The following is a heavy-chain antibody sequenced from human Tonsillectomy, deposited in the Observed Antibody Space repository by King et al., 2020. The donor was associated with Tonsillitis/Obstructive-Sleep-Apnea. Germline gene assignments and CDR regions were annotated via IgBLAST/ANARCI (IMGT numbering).Heavy chain of an antibody. J-gene: IGHJ6*03. V-gene: IGHV7-4-1*02. CDR3: ASTVLFGELSIGHYYYYMDV. CDR2: INTNTGNP. D-gene: IGHD3-10*02. CDR1: GNTFSYYA. Sequence: VQLVESGSELKKPGASVKISCKASGNTFSYYAMNWVRQAPGQGLEWMGWINTNTGNPTYAQGFTGRFVFSLDTSVSTAYLQISSLRTEDTAVYYCASTVLFGELSIGHYYYYMDVWGKGTTVTVSS.